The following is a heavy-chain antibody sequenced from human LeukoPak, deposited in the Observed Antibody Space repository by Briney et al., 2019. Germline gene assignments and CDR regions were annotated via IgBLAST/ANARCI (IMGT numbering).Heavy chain of an antibody. J-gene: IGHJ6*03. CDR1: GFTVSSNY. CDR2: IYSGGST. V-gene: IGHV3-53*01. CDR3: ARDLADYDILTGYQYYYYMDV. D-gene: IGHD3-9*01. Sequence: PGGSLRLSCAASGFTVSSNYMSWVRQAPGKGLEWVSVIYSGGSTYYADSVKGRFTISRDNSKNTLYVQMNSLRAEDTAVYYCARDLADYDILTGYQYYYYMDVWGKGTTVTVSS.